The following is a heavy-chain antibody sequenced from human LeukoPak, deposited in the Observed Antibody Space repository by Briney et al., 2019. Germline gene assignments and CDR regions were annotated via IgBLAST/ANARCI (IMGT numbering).Heavy chain of an antibody. CDR3: AKDRGRITMIVDHYGMDA. V-gene: IGHV3-30*18. J-gene: IGHJ6*02. Sequence: GGSLRLSCAASGFTFSSYGMHWVRQAPGKGLEWVAVISYDGSNKYYADSVKGRFTISRDNSKNTLYLQMNSLRAEDTAVYYCAKDRGRITMIVDHYGMDAWGQGTTVTVSS. CDR1: GFTFSSYG. D-gene: IGHD3-22*01. CDR2: ISYDGSNK.